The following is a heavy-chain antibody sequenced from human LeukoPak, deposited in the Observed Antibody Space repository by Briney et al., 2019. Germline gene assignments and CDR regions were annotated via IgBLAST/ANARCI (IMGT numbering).Heavy chain of an antibody. Sequence: GGSLRLSCAASGLTFSIYNMHWVRQAPGKGLEWVSSISSSSSYIYYADSVKGRFTISRDNDKNSLYLQMNSLRAEDTAVYYCARGSGSSSWYFSDYWGQGTLVTVSS. V-gene: IGHV3-21*01. CDR3: ARGSGSSSWYFSDY. CDR1: GLTFSIYN. D-gene: IGHD6-13*01. CDR2: ISSSSSYI. J-gene: IGHJ4*02.